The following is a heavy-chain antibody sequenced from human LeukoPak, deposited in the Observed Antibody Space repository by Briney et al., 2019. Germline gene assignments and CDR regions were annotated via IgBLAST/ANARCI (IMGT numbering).Heavy chain of an antibody. J-gene: IGHJ4*02. CDR3: ARSFTMVRGVILGY. D-gene: IGHD3-10*01. CDR2: MNPNSCNT. Sequence: ASVKVSCKASRYTFPRYDINGVRPATGQGREWMGWMNPNSCNTGYAQKLQDRVTMTRNTSISTAYMELSSLRSEDTAVYYCARSFTMVRGVILGYWGQGTLVTVSS. CDR1: RYTFPRYD. V-gene: IGHV1-8*01.